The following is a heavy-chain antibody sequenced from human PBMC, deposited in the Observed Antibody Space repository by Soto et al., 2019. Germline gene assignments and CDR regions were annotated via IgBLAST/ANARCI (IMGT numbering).Heavy chain of an antibody. V-gene: IGHV1-69*05. D-gene: IGHD3-9*01. CDR2: IIPIFGTA. CDR1: GGTFSSYA. J-gene: IGHJ6*02. Sequence: QVQLVQSGAEVKKPGSSVKVSCKASGGTFSSYAISWVRQAPGQGLEWMGGIIPIFGTANYAQKFQGRVTIPTDESTSTAYMEQSSLRSEDTAVYYCARSDYDILAGYYHYYYYYGMDVWGQGATVTVSS. CDR3: ARSDYDILAGYYHYYYYYGMDV.